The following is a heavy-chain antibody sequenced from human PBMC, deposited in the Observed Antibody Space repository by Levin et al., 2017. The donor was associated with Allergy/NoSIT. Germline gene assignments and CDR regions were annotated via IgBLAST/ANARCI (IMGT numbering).Heavy chain of an antibody. D-gene: IGHD6-13*01. CDR1: GFTFDDYA. Sequence: GGSLRLSCAASGFTFDDYAMHWVRQAPGKGLEWVSGISWNSGSIGYADSVKGRFTISRDNAKNSLYLQMNSLRAEDTALYYCAKGLPAAGQNYYYYGMDVWGQGTTVTVSS. V-gene: IGHV3-9*01. J-gene: IGHJ6*02. CDR2: ISWNSGSI. CDR3: AKGLPAAGQNYYYYGMDV.